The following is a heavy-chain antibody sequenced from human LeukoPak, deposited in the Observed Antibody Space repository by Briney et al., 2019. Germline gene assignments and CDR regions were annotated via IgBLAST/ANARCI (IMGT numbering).Heavy chain of an antibody. CDR3: ARLSNGYCSSTSCHGGWFDP. D-gene: IGHD2-2*01. J-gene: IGHJ5*02. V-gene: IGHV5-51*01. CDR1: GYSYTSYW. Sequence: GESLKISCKGSGYSYTSYWIGWVRQMPGKGLEWMGIIYPGDSDTRYSPSFQGQVTISADKSISTAYLQWSSLKASDTAMSYCARLSNGYCSSTSCHGGWFDPWGQGTLVTVSS. CDR2: IYPGDSDT.